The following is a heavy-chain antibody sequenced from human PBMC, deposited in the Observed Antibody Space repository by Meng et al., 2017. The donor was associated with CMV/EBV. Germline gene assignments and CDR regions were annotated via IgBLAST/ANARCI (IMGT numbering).Heavy chain of an antibody. D-gene: IGHD3-10*01. CDR2: ISGSGGST. J-gene: IGHJ4*02. V-gene: IGHV3-23*01. CDR3: ARDAYYYGSGSYSEVDY. CDR1: GFTFSSYA. Sequence: GGSLRLSCAASGFTFSSYAMSWVRQAPGKGLEWVSAISGSGGSTYYADSVKGRFTISRDNAKNSLYLQMNSLRAEDTAVYYCARDAYYYGSGSYSEVDYWGQGTLVTVSS.